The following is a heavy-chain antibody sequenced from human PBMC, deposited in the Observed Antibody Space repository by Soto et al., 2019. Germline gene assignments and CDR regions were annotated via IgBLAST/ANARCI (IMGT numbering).Heavy chain of an antibody. CDR2: IYYSGST. D-gene: IGHD6-13*01. V-gene: IGHV4-59*08. Sequence: PSETLSLTCTVSGGSISSYYWSWIRQPPGKGLEWIGYIYYSGSTNYNPSLKSRLIISVDTSKNQFSLKLTSVTAADTVMYYCARPKTIGAAAGKGWFDPWGQGALVTVSS. J-gene: IGHJ5*02. CDR3: ARPKTIGAAAGKGWFDP. CDR1: GGSISSYY.